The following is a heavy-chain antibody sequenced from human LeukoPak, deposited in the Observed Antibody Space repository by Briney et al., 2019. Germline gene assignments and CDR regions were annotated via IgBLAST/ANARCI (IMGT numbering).Heavy chain of an antibody. J-gene: IGHJ6*02. CDR3: AGKYSSSWYGYYYYGMDV. D-gene: IGHD6-13*01. CDR1: GGPINSFY. V-gene: IGHV4-59*01. Sequence: PSETLSLTCTVSGGPINSFYWSWIRQPPGKGLEWLGYINYSGSTSYNPSLKSRVTISVDTSKSQVSLKLSSVTAADTAVYYCAGKYSSSWYGYYYYGMDVWGQGTTVTVSS. CDR2: INYSGST.